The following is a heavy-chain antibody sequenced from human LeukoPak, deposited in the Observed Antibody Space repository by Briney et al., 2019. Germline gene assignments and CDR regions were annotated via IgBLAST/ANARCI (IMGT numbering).Heavy chain of an antibody. J-gene: IGHJ3*02. Sequence: PGGSLRLSCAASGFSFSTYEMNWVRQAPGKGLEWVSYISSRGSAIYYADSVKGRFTISRDIAKTSLYLQMSSLRAEDTAIYYCARDMEPDAFDIWGQGTMVTVSS. CDR2: ISSRGSAI. CDR1: GFSFSTYE. CDR3: ARDMEPDAFDI. D-gene: IGHD1-26*01. V-gene: IGHV3-48*03.